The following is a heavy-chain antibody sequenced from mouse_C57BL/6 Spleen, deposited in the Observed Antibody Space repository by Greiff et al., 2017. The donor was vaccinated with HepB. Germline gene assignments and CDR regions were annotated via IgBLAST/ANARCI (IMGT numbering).Heavy chain of an antibody. D-gene: IGHD1-1*02. Sequence: EVQLQQSGPELVKPGASVKIPCKASGYTFTDYNMDWVKQSHGKSLEWIGDINPNNGGTIYNQKFKGKATLTVDKSSSTAYMALRSLTSEDTAVYYCARKGGFTVENDAMDYWGQGTSVTVSS. V-gene: IGHV1-18*01. CDR3: ARKGGFTVENDAMDY. CDR2: INPNNGGT. J-gene: IGHJ4*01. CDR1: GYTFTDYN.